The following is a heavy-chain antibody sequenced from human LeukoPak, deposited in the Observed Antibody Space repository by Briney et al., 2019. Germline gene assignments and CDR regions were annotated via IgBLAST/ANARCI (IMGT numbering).Heavy chain of an antibody. CDR1: GGTSTSYA. CDR3: GREAADYCSSTSCPSAWFDP. V-gene: IGHV1-69*13. Sequence: ASVKVSCKASGGTSTSYAISWVRQAPGQGLEWMGGITPIFGTANYAQKFQGRVTITADESTSTAFMELSSLGSEDTAVYYCGREAADYCSSTSCPSAWFDPWGQGTLVTVSS. J-gene: IGHJ5*02. CDR2: ITPIFGTA. D-gene: IGHD2-2*01.